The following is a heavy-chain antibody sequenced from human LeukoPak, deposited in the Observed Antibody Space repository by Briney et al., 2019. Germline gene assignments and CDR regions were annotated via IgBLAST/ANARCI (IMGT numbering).Heavy chain of an antibody. V-gene: IGHV3-30*18. CDR2: ISYDGSNK. J-gene: IGHJ4*02. D-gene: IGHD3-22*01. CDR1: GFTFSSYG. Sequence: PGRSLRPSCAASGFTFSSYGMHWVRQAPGKGLEWVAVISYDGSNKYYADSVKGRFTISRDNSKNTLYLQMNSLRAEDTAVYYCAKDRNDSPFYWGQGTLVTVSS. CDR3: AKDRNDSPFY.